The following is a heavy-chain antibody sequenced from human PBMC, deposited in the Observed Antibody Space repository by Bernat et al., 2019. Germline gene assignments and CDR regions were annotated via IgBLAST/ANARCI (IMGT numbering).Heavy chain of an antibody. CDR1: GCTFSSYS. V-gene: IGHV3-21*01. J-gene: IGHJ6*03. D-gene: IGHD5-12*01. CDR2: ISSSSSYI. CDR3: ANLSPIYIVATSRYYMDV. Sequence: EVQLVESGGGLVKPGGSLRLSCAASGCTFSSYSMNWVRQAPGKGLEWVSSISSSSSYIYYADSVKGRFTISRDNAKNSLYLQMNSLRAEDTAVYYCANLSPIYIVATSRYYMDVWGKGTTVTVSS.